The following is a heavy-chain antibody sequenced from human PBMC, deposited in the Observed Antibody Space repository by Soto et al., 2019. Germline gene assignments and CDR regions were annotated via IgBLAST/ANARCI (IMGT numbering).Heavy chain of an antibody. CDR3: ARDRRYDFWSGYPHGFDP. J-gene: IGHJ5*02. Sequence: GGSLRLSCAASGFTFSSYSMNWVRQAPGKGLEWVSSISSSSSYIYYADSVKGRFTISRDNAKNSLYLQMNSLRAEDTAVYYCARDRRYDFWSGYPHGFDPWGQGTLVTVSS. V-gene: IGHV3-21*01. D-gene: IGHD3-3*01. CDR1: GFTFSSYS. CDR2: ISSSSSYI.